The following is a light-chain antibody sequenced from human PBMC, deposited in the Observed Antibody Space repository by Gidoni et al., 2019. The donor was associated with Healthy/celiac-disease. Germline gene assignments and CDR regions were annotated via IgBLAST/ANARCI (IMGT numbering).Light chain of an antibody. Sequence: EIVLTQSPGTLSLSPGKRATLSCRASQSVSSYLAWYQQKPGQAPRLLIYAASNRATGIPDRFSGSGSGTDFTLTISRLEPEDFAVYYCQQYLSFWTFGQGTKVEIK. CDR2: AAS. V-gene: IGKV3-20*01. CDR3: QQYLSFWT. J-gene: IGKJ1*01. CDR1: QSVSSY.